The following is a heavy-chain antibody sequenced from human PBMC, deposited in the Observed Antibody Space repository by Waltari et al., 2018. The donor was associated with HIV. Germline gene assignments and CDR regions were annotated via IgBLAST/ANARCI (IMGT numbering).Heavy chain of an antibody. D-gene: IGHD3-16*01. CDR1: GDRFTNYF. V-gene: IGHV1-2*06. Sequence: QTLLVQSASQLSAPGASVVLSCKSSGDRFTNYFLYWLRQGPGQGLDWRGRNNTDNGDTTYSQSCDGRVTMTRDTPPASTYMELTRLTAADTATYFGARGEDVSLTHLPPGFRLEVWGKGSLVSVSS. J-gene: IGHJ4*02. CDR2: NNTDNGDT. CDR3: ARGEDVSLTHLPPGFRLEV.